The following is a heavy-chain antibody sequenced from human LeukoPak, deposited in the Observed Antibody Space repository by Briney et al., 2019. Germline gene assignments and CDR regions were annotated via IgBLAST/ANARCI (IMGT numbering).Heavy chain of an antibody. CDR1: GYTFTSYD. CDR3: ARVGCSSTSCYGNYYYMDV. V-gene: IGHV1-2*02. D-gene: IGHD2-2*01. J-gene: IGHJ6*03. Sequence: GASVKVSCKASGYTFTSYDINWVRQATGQGLEWMGWIDPNSGGTNFAQKFQGRVTMTRDTSISTAYMELSRLRSDDTAVYYCARVGCSSTSCYGNYYYMDVWGKGTTVTISS. CDR2: IDPNSGGT.